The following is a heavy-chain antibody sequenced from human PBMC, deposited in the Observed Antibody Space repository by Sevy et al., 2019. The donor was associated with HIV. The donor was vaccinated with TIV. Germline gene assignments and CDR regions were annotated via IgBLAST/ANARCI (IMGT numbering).Heavy chain of an antibody. CDR2: IKEDGKET. Sequence: GGSLRLSCVASGFTVSNYWMNWVRQAPGMGLEWVAKIKEDGKETYYVDPVKGRFNISRDNAKNSLYLQMTSLRAEDTAVYYCARDKNSAMVTPFDFWGQGTLVTVSS. J-gene: IGHJ4*02. V-gene: IGHV3-7*03. CDR3: ARDKNSAMVTPFDF. D-gene: IGHD5-18*01. CDR1: GFTVSNYW.